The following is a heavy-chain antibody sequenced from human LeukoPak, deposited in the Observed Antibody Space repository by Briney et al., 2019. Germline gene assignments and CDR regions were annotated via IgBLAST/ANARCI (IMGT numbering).Heavy chain of an antibody. Sequence: GGSLRLSCAASGFTFSSYWMSWVRQAPGKGLEWVANIKQDGSEKYYVDSVKGRFTVSRDNAQNAVFLQMTNLRADDTAVYYCARWKMELQRNAFDFWGQGTVVTVSS. J-gene: IGHJ3*01. D-gene: IGHD1-26*01. V-gene: IGHV3-7*01. CDR1: GFTFSSYW. CDR3: ARWKMELQRNAFDF. CDR2: IKQDGSEK.